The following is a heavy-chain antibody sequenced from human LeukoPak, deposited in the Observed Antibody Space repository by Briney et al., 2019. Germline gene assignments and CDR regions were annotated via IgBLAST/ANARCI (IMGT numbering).Heavy chain of an antibody. D-gene: IGHD1-1*01. J-gene: IGHJ5*02. CDR3: ARYTLNWFDP. CDR1: GASINNYY. Sequence: DTLSLTCTVSGASINNYYWSWIRQPPGKGLEWIAYISYSGNTNCNPSLKSRVTISVDTSKNQFSLKLSSVTAADTAVYYCARYTLNWFDPWGQGTLVTVSS. CDR2: ISYSGNT. V-gene: IGHV4-59*07.